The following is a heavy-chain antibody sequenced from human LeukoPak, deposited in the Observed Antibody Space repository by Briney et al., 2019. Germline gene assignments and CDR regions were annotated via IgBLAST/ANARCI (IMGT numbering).Heavy chain of an antibody. J-gene: IGHJ4*02. Sequence: PGGSLRLSCAASGFTFDDYAMHWVRQAPGKGLEWVSVIYSGGSTYYADSVKGRFTISRDNSKNTLYLQMNSLRAEDTAVYYCARDSGDYDSSGYLYYFDYWGQGTLVTVSS. V-gene: IGHV3-53*01. CDR1: GFTFDDYA. CDR2: IYSGGST. CDR3: ARDSGDYDSSGYLYYFDY. D-gene: IGHD3-22*01.